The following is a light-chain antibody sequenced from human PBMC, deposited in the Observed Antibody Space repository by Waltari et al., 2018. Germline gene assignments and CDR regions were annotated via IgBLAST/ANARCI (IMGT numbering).Light chain of an antibody. CDR1: QSVSSY. CDR2: DAS. V-gene: IGKV3-11*01. J-gene: IGKJ5*01. Sequence: EIVLTQSPATLSLSPGERATLSSRASQSVSSYLARYQQKPGQAPRLLIYDASNRATGIPARFSGSGSGTDFTLTISSLEPEDFAVYYCQQRSNWPPPITFGQGTRLEIK. CDR3: QQRSNWPPPIT.